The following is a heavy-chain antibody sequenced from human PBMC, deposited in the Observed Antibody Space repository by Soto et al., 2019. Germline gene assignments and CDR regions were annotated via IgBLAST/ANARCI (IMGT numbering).Heavy chain of an antibody. CDR3: ARDVAGGVSVYY. D-gene: IGHD3-16*02. J-gene: IGHJ4*02. Sequence: GHEWMGWMNPNSGNTGYAQKFQGRVTMTRNTSISTDYMELSSLRSEDTAVYYCARDVAGGVSVYYCAQGTLLSV. V-gene: IGHV1-8*01. CDR2: MNPNSGNT.